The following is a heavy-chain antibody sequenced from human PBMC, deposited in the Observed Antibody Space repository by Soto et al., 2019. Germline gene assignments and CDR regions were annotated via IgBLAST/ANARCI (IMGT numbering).Heavy chain of an antibody. Sequence: QVQLVQSGAEVKKPGSSVKVSCKASGGTFSSYAISWVRQAPGQGLEWMGGIIPIFGTANYAQKFQGRVTITADESTSTAYMELSSLRAEDTAVYYCARDDITGTTWGNSYYYYGMDVWGQGTTVTVSS. CDR1: GGTFSSYA. CDR2: IIPIFGTA. J-gene: IGHJ6*02. V-gene: IGHV1-69*01. D-gene: IGHD1-7*01. CDR3: ARDDITGTTWGNSYYYYGMDV.